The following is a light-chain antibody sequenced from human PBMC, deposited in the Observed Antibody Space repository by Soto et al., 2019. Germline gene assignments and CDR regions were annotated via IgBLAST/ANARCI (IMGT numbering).Light chain of an antibody. Sequence: DIQMTQSPSTLSASVGDRVTITCRASQSIRNWLAWYQQKPGKAPKLLIHQASTLQSGVPSRFSGSGSGTEFTLNISSLQPDDFATYYCQQYNSHSETFGQGTK. CDR1: QSIRNW. J-gene: IGKJ1*01. CDR2: QAS. V-gene: IGKV1-5*03. CDR3: QQYNSHSET.